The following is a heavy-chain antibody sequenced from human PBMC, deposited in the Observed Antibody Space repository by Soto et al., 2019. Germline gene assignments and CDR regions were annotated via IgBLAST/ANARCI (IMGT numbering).Heavy chain of an antibody. CDR1: GFTFSDYY. CDR2: ISSSSSYT. D-gene: IGHD5-12*01. Sequence: QVQLVESGGGLVKPGGSLRLSCVASGFTFSDYYMSWIRQAPGKGLEWVSYISSSSSYTNYADSVKGRFTISRDNAKNSLYLQMNSLGAENTDVYYCARDHHRYSGYDYVDYWGQGTLVTVSS. J-gene: IGHJ4*02. V-gene: IGHV3-11*05. CDR3: ARDHHRYSGYDYVDY.